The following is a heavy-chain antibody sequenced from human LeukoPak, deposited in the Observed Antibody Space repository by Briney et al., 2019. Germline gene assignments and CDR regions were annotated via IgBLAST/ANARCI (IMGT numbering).Heavy chain of an antibody. Sequence: PSETLSLSCTVSGGSISSSSYYWGWIRQPPGKGLEWIGNIYYSESAYSTPSLKSRVTISVATSKNQSSLKLSSVTAADTAVYYCARDRLGTRYSPYWYFDLRGRGTLVTVSS. CDR3: ARDRLGTRYSPYWYFDL. CDR2: IYYSESA. CDR1: GGSISSSSYY. J-gene: IGHJ2*01. D-gene: IGHD6-13*01. V-gene: IGHV4-39*07.